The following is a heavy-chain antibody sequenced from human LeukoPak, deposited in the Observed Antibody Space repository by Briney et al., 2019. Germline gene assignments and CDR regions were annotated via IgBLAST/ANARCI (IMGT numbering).Heavy chain of an antibody. CDR2: IIPSGGST. D-gene: IGHD6-19*01. J-gene: IGHJ3*02. CDR1: GDTLTSYY. Sequence: ASVKVSCKASGDTLTSYYMHWVRHAPGQGLEWMGIIIPSGGSTTYAQKFQGRVTMTRDTSTSTVYMELSSLRSEDTAVYYCAREGIAVALGGAFDTWGQGTMVTVSS. CDR3: AREGIAVALGGAFDT. V-gene: IGHV1-46*01.